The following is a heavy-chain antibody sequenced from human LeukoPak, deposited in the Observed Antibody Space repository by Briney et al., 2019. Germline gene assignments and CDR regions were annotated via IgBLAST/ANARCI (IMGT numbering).Heavy chain of an antibody. Sequence: PSETLSLTCTVSGGSISSYYWSWIRQPPGTGLEWIGYIYYSGSTNYNPSLKSRVTISVDTSKNQFSLKLSSVTAADTAVYYCARLYSSGWNYYYGMDVWGQGTTVTASS. CDR3: ARLYSSGWNYYYGMDV. V-gene: IGHV4-59*08. D-gene: IGHD6-19*01. CDR1: GGSISSYY. J-gene: IGHJ6*02. CDR2: IYYSGST.